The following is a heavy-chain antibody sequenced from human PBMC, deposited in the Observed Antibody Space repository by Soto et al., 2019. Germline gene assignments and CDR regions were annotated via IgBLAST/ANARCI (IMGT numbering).Heavy chain of an antibody. Sequence: QVQLQESGPGLVKPSETLSLTCTVSGGPISSYYWSWIRQPPGKGLEWIGYIYYSGSTNYNPSLKSRVTISVNTSKNQFSLKLSSVTAADTAVYYCARRYGSSFDYWGQGTPVTVSS. CDR1: GGPISSYY. CDR3: ARRYGSSFDY. D-gene: IGHD3-16*01. CDR2: IYYSGST. V-gene: IGHV4-59*08. J-gene: IGHJ4*02.